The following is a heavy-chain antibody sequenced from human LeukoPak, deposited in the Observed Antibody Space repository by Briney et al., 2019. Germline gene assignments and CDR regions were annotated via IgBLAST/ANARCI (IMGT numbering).Heavy chain of an antibody. D-gene: IGHD2-15*01. CDR3: IKDILPGGLDH. J-gene: IGHJ4*02. CDR2: IGTAGDT. CDR1: GFTFSSYD. Sequence: GGSLRLSCAASGFTFSSYDMHWVRQATGKGLEWVSAIGTAGDTYYPGSVKGRFTISRDNAKNSLYLQMNSLRVEDTALYYCIKDILPGGLDHWGQGTLVIVSS. V-gene: IGHV3-13*01.